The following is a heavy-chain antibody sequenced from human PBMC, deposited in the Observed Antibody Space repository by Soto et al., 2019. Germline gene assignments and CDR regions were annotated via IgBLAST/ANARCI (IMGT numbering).Heavy chain of an antibody. CDR2: INGSGDTT. CDR1: GFTFSSYV. V-gene: IGHV3-23*01. D-gene: IGHD6-19*01. CDR3: AKDYGSGWSADY. J-gene: IGHJ4*02. Sequence: EVQLLASGGGLVQPGGSLRLSCAASGFTFSSYVMSWVRPTPGKRLEWVSGINGSGDTTYYADSVKGRFTVTRDNSRNTVFLQMNSLRGDDTAVYYCAKDYGSGWSADYWGQGALVTVSS.